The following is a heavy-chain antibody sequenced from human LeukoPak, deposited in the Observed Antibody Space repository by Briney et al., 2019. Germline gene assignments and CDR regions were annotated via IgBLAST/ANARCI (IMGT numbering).Heavy chain of an antibody. V-gene: IGHV4-39*07. Sequence: PSETLSLTSTVSGGSISTSNYYCGWIRQPPVKGLEWIGNIFYSGSTYYSPSVKSRVTISLDTSRNQFSLKLNSVTAADTAVYYCARVPTVTFFDYWGQGTLVTVSS. D-gene: IGHD4-17*01. CDR3: ARVPTVTFFDY. J-gene: IGHJ4*02. CDR2: IFYSGST. CDR1: GGSISTSNYY.